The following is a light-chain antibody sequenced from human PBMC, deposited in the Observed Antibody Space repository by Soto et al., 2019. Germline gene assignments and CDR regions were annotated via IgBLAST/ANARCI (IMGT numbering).Light chain of an antibody. CDR1: SSDVGGYNY. CDR3: SSYTSSTARV. CDR2: EVT. J-gene: IGLJ3*02. V-gene: IGLV2-14*01. Sequence: QSALTQPASVSGSPGQSITISCTGTSSDVGGYNYVSWYQQHPGKAPKVMIYEVTNRPSGVSNRFSGSKSGNTASLTISGLQAEAEADYYCSSYTSSTARVFGGGTQLTVL.